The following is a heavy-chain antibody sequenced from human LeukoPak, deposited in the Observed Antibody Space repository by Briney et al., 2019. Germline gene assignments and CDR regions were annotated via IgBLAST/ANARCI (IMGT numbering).Heavy chain of an antibody. CDR2: IYHSGSA. CDR1: GYSISSGYQ. D-gene: IGHD2-2*01. J-gene: IGHJ5*02. V-gene: IGHV4-38-2*02. Sequence: TSETLSLTCAVSGYSISSGYQWAWSRPSPGKGLEWIGIIYHSGSAHYNPSLKRRVTILGETSSTQFSLKLYSVTAADTAVYYCARDPRWLIPDCTSTSCYENYFDPWGQGTLVTVSS. CDR3: ARDPRWLIPDCTSTSCYENYFDP.